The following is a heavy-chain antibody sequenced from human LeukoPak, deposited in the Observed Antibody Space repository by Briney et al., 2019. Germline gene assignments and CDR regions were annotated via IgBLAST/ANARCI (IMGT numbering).Heavy chain of an antibody. J-gene: IGHJ6*03. Sequence: PSETLSLTCAVYGGSFSGYYWSWIRQPPGKGLEWIGYIYYSGSTYYNPSLKSRATISLDTSKNQFSLKLNSVTAADTAVYYCARDFADTITVTGDVYYMDVWGKGTTVTVSS. V-gene: IGHV4-30-4*08. CDR1: GGSFSGYY. CDR2: IYYSGST. D-gene: IGHD5-24*01. CDR3: ARDFADTITVTGDVYYMDV.